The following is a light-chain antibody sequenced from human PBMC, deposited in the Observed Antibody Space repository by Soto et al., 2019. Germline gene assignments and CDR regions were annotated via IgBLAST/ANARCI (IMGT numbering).Light chain of an antibody. V-gene: IGKV3-15*01. CDR2: RAS. J-gene: IGKJ1*01. CDR1: QSVSSD. Sequence: EIVMTQSPATLSVFRGERATLSCRASQSVSSDLAWYQQKPGQAPRLLIYRASTRATGIPARFSGSGSGTEFTLTISSLQSEDVAVYYCQHYNNWPPWTFGQGTKVEIK. CDR3: QHYNNWPPWT.